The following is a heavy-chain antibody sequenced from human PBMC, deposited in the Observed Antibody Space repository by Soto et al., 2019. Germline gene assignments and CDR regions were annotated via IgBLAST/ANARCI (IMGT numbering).Heavy chain of an antibody. CDR1: GYSFTSYW. J-gene: IGHJ6*02. D-gene: IGHD2-2*01. CDR2: IYPGDSDT. Sequence: PGESLKISCKGSGYSFTSYWIGWVRQMPGKGLEWMGIIYPGDSDTRYSPSFQGQVTISADKSISTAYLQWSSLKASDTAMYYCARHYCSSTSCYPVYYYYGIDVWGQGTTVPVYS. CDR3: ARHYCSSTSCYPVYYYYGIDV. V-gene: IGHV5-51*01.